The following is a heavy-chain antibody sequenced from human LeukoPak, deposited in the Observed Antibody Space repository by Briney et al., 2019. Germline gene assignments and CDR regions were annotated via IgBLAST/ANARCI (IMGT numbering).Heavy chain of an antibody. CDR3: AGSAHYYGSGSYYNPFIH. CDR1: GYSFTSYW. CDR2: VYPGDSDT. V-gene: IGHV5-51*01. Sequence: GESLKISCKGSGYSFTSYWIGWVRQMPGKGLEWMGIVYPGDSDTRYSPSFQGQVTISADKSISTAYLQWSSLKASDTAMYYCAGSAHYYGSGSYYNPFIHWGQGTLVTVSS. J-gene: IGHJ4*02. D-gene: IGHD3-10*01.